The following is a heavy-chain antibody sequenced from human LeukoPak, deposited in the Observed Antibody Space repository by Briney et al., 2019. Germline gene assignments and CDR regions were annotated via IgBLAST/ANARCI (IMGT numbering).Heavy chain of an antibody. Sequence: GGSLRLSCVASGFTFSSYAMSWVRQGPGKGLKWVSAITGSGGSTYYADVVKGRFTISRDNSKNALYLRMNSLRAEDTAVYYCASTGLEARYSYFDNWGQGTLATVSS. CDR2: ITGSGGST. CDR3: ASTGLEARYSYFDN. J-gene: IGHJ4*02. CDR1: GFTFSSYA. D-gene: IGHD5-12*01. V-gene: IGHV3-23*01.